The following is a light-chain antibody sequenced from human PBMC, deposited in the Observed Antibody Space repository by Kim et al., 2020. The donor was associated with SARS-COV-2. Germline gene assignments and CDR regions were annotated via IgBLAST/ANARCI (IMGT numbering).Light chain of an antibody. CDR2: GAS. V-gene: IGKV3-15*01. Sequence: SPGERVTLSCRASQSVSSYLAWYQHKPGQAPRLLIYGASTRATGIPARFSGSGSGTEFTLTISSLQSEDFAIYYCQQYNNWPPVTFGGGTKVDIK. CDR3: QQYNNWPPVT. J-gene: IGKJ4*01. CDR1: QSVSSY.